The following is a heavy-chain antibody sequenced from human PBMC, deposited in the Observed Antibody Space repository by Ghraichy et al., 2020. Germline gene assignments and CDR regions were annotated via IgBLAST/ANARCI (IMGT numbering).Heavy chain of an antibody. CDR1: GYTFFSHG. D-gene: IGHD2-15*01. V-gene: IGHV1-18*04. Sequence: ASVKVSCKASGYTFFSHGINWVRQAPGQGLEWVGWISGYDGATKSAHKFQDRVSLTTDKSTRTAFLELRSLTSDDTAVYYCARGGRTTPASFEFWGQGTLITVSS. J-gene: IGHJ1*01. CDR2: ISGYDGAT. CDR3: ARGGRTTPASFEF.